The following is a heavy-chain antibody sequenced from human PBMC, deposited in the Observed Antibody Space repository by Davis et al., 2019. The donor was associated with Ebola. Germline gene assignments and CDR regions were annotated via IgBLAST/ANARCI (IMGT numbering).Heavy chain of an antibody. J-gene: IGHJ6*02. CDR2: ISYDGSNK. D-gene: IGHD2-2*01. CDR3: TRDRNIYCSSTSCYHDRYYYYGMDV. CDR1: GFTFSSYG. Sequence: GESLKISCAASGFTFSSYGMHWVRQAPGKGLEWVAVISYDGSNKYYADSVKGRFTISRDNSKNTLYLQMNSLKTEDTAVYYCTRDRNIYCSSTSCYHDRYYYYGMDVWGQGTTVTVSS. V-gene: IGHV3-30*03.